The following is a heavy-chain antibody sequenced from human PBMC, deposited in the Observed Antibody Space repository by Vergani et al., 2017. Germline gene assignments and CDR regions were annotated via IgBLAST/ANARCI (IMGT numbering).Heavy chain of an antibody. V-gene: IGHV3-23*04. CDR2: ISGSGGST. J-gene: IGHJ6*02. CDR1: GFTFTSYA. D-gene: IGHD1-20*01. Sequence: EVQLVESGGGLVQPGGSLRLSCAASGFTFTSYAMSWVRQAPGKGLEWVSAISGSGGSTYYADSVKGRFTISRDNSKNTMYLQMHSLRAEDPDVYYCAKDFLGITGTHYYYYGMDVWGQGTTVTVSS. CDR3: AKDFLGITGTHYYYYGMDV.